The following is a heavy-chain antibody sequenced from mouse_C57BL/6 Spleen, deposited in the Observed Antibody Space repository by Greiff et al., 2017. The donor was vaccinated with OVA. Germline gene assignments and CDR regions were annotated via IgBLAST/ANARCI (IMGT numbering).Heavy chain of an antibody. CDR1: GFTFSSYG. V-gene: IGHV5-6*01. J-gene: IGHJ3*01. D-gene: IGHD1-1*01. CDR2: ISSGGSYT. Sequence: EVMLVESGGDLVKPGGSLKLSCAASGFTFSSYGMSWVRQTPDKRLVWVATISSGGSYTYYPDSVKGRLTISRDNAKNTLYLQMSSLNSDDTAISYGARHDYGSSHAWFAYWGQGTLVTVSA. CDR3: ARHDYGSSHAWFAY.